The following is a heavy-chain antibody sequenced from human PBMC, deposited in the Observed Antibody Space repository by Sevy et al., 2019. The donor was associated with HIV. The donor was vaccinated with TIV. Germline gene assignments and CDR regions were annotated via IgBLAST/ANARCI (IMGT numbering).Heavy chain of an antibody. Sequence: SETLSLTCAVYGCSFSGYNWSWIRQPPGKGLEWIGEINHSGSTNYNPSLKSRGTISVDTSKNQFSLKLSSVTAADTAVYYCARGCNIDDWGKGTTVTVSS. CDR3: ARGCNIDD. J-gene: IGHJ6*03. V-gene: IGHV4-34*01. CDR1: GCSFSGYN. CDR2: INHSGST.